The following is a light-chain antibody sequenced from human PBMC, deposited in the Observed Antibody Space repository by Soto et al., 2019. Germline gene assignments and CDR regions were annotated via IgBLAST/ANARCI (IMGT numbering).Light chain of an antibody. CDR2: EVT. Sequence: QSALTQPPSASGSPGQSVTISCTGTSSDVGSYNYVSWYQQHPGKAPKLMIYEVTKRPSGVPDRFSGSKSGNTASLTVSGLQAEDEADYYCTSYAGSNNFGVFGTGNKVTV. J-gene: IGLJ1*01. V-gene: IGLV2-8*01. CDR1: SSDVGSYNY. CDR3: TSYAGSNNFGV.